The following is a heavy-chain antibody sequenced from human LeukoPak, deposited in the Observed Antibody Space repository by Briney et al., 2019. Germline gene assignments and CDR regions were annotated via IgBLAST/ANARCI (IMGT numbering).Heavy chain of an antibody. CDR1: GFTFDDFA. D-gene: IGHD5-24*01. Sequence: GGSLRLSCAASGFTFDDFAMHWVRHAPGKGLEWVSGIRADAVTTYYADSVKGRFIISRDNSKNTVYLQMNSLSAEDAAVYYCVKDDGWVQYANWGQGTLVTVSS. CDR2: IRADAVTT. CDR3: VKDDGWVQYAN. J-gene: IGHJ4*02. V-gene: IGHV3-23*01.